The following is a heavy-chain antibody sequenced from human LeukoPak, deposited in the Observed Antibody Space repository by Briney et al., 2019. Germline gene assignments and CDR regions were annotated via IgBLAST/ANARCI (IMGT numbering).Heavy chain of an antibody. CDR1: GGSFSGYY. Sequence: PWETLSLTCAVYGGSFSGYYWSWIRQPPGKGLEWIGEINHSGSTNYNPSLKSRVTISVDTSKNQFSLKLSSVTAADTAVYYCARPGRGYSYGKRFDYWGQGTLVTVSS. J-gene: IGHJ4*02. CDR2: INHSGST. V-gene: IGHV4-34*01. CDR3: ARPGRGYSYGKRFDY. D-gene: IGHD5-18*01.